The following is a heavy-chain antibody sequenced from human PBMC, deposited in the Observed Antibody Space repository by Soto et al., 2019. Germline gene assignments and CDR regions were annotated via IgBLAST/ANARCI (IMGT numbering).Heavy chain of an antibody. D-gene: IGHD3-3*01. CDR3: ARGGVATIMYHFDN. J-gene: IGHJ4*02. CDR1: GFTFSSYG. Sequence: PGGSLRLSCAASGFTFSSYGMHWVRQAPGKGLEWVAVISYDGSNKYYADSVKGRFTISRDNSKNTLYLQMDSLRAEDTAVYFCARGGVATIMYHFDNWGPGILVTVSS. CDR2: ISYDGSNK. V-gene: IGHV3-30*03.